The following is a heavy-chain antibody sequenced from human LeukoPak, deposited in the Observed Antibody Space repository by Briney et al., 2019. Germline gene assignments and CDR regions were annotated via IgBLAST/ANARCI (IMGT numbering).Heavy chain of an antibody. CDR2: IYYSGST. V-gene: IGHV4-31*03. D-gene: IGHD2-15*01. CDR1: GGSISSGGYY. Sequence: SETLSLTCTVSGGSISSGGYYWSWIRQHPGTGLEWIGYIYYSGSTYYNPSLKSRVTISVDTSKNQFSLKLSFVTAADTAMYYCARDNYCSGGSCDSGGPFYFDYWGQGTLVTVSS. J-gene: IGHJ4*02. CDR3: ARDNYCSGGSCDSGGPFYFDY.